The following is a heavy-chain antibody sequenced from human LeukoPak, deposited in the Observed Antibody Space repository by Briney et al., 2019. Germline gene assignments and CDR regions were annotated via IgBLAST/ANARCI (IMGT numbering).Heavy chain of an antibody. Sequence: SETLSLTCAVYGGSFSGYYWSWIRQPPGKGLEWIGEINHSGSTNYNPSLKSRVTISVDTSKNQFSLKLSSVTAADTAVYYCARAPMVRGVDYWGQGTLVTVSS. J-gene: IGHJ4*02. CDR1: GGSFSGYY. CDR2: INHSGST. CDR3: ARAPMVRGVDY. D-gene: IGHD3-10*01. V-gene: IGHV4-34*01.